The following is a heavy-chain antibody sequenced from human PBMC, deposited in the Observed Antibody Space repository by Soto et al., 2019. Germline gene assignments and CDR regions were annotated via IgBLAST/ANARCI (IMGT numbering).Heavy chain of an antibody. V-gene: IGHV3-11*01. CDR2: ISSSGSTI. J-gene: IGHJ6*03. D-gene: IGHD6-19*01. CDR3: ARKAIGQWNYYYYMDV. Sequence: QVQLVESGGGLVEPGGSLRLSCAASGFTFSDYYMSWIRQAPGKGLEWVSYISSSGSTIYYADSVKGRFTISRDNAKNSLYLQMNSLSAEDTAVYYCARKAIGQWNYYYYMDVWGKGTTVTVSS. CDR1: GFTFSDYY.